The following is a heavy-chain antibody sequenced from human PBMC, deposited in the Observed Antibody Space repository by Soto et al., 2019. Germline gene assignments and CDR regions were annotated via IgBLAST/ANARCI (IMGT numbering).Heavy chain of an antibody. V-gene: IGHV3-33*08. CDR1: GFTFNTYG. CDR2: IWYDGSNK. Sequence: QVQLVESGGGVVQPGGSLRLSCTTSGFTFNTYGMYWVRQAPGKGLEWVAIIWYDGSNKYYGDSVKGRFTISRDNSKHTLYVHMNSMRAEDKALYYCARGDCTGASCYSWPFNYGVDVWGQGTTVPVSS. D-gene: IGHD2-15*01. J-gene: IGHJ6*02. CDR3: ARGDCTGASCYSWPFNYGVDV.